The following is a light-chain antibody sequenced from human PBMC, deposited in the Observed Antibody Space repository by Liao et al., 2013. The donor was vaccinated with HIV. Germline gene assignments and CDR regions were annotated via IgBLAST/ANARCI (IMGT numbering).Light chain of an antibody. CDR3: QLWDNSSGHPGV. CDR1: SIGSKS. V-gene: IGLV3-21*04. J-gene: IGLJ1*01. CDR2: YDT. Sequence: SYELTQPSSLSVAPGKTARMTCGGNSIGSKSVHWYQQKPGQAPILVIYYDTNRPSGIPERFSASNSDNTATLTINRVEAGDEADYYCQLWDNSSGHPGVFGTGTTVTVL.